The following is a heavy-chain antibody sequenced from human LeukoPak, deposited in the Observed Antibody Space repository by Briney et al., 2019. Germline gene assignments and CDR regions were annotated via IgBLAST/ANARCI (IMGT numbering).Heavy chain of an antibody. Sequence: PSETLSLTCAVYGGSFSGYYWSWIRQPAGKGLEWIGRIYTSGSTNYNPSLKSRVTMSVDTSKNQFSLKLSSVTAADTAVYYCARDQTWVGATTFFDYWGQGTLVTVSS. V-gene: IGHV4-4*07. CDR3: ARDQTWVGATTFFDY. CDR2: IYTSGST. D-gene: IGHD1-26*01. J-gene: IGHJ4*02. CDR1: GGSFSGYY.